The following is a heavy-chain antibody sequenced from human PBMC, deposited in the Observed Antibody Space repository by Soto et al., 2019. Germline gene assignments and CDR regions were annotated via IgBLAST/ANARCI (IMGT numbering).Heavy chain of an antibody. CDR3: AKGLEYSSSYYFDY. CDR1: GFTFTRYS. D-gene: IGHD6-6*01. Sequence: GGSLRLSCAASGFTFTRYSMNWVRQAPGKGLEWVSSISSTTNYIYYADSVKGRFTISRDNSKNTLYLQMNSLRAEDTAVYYCAKGLEYSSSYYFDYWGQGTLVTVSS. CDR2: ISSTTNYI. V-gene: IGHV3-21*01. J-gene: IGHJ4*02.